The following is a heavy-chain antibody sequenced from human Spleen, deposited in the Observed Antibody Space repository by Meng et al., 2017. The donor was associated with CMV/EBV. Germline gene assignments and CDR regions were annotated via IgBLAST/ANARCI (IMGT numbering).Heavy chain of an antibody. CDR1: GFAFRDNA. V-gene: IGHV3-23*01. D-gene: IGHD6-19*01. J-gene: IGHJ4*02. Sequence: GGSLRLSCAASGFAFRDNAMSWVRQAPGKGLEWVSGISGSGDTTYYADSVKGRLTISRDNSKNTLFLQMRSLRADDTALYYCAKMRHWMVLDYFDYWGQGALVTVSS. CDR2: ISGSGDTT. CDR3: AKMRHWMVLDYFDY.